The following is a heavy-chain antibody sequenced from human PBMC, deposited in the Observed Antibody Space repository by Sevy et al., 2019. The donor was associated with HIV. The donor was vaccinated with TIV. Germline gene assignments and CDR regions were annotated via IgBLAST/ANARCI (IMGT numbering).Heavy chain of an antibody. CDR1: EFNFSSYW. CDR2: IKQDGSEK. Sequence: GGSLRLSCAASEFNFSSYWMSWVRQAPGKGLEWVANIKQDGSEKYYVDSVKGRFTISRDNAKNSLYLQMNSLRAEDTAVYYCARSGGSYDYGMDVWGQGTTVTVSS. V-gene: IGHV3-7*01. J-gene: IGHJ6*02. D-gene: IGHD1-26*01. CDR3: ARSGGSYDYGMDV.